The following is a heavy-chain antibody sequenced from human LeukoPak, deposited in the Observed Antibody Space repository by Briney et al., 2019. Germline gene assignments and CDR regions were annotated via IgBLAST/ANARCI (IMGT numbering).Heavy chain of an antibody. CDR1: GFTFSNAW. CDR3: TTGTYCGGDCYLDY. Sequence: GGSLRLSCAASGFTFSNAWMSWVRQAPGKGLEWVGRIKSKTDGGTTDYAAPVKGGFTISRDDSKNTLYLQMNSLKTEDTAVYYCTTGTYCGGDCYLDYWGQGTLVTVSS. CDR2: IKSKTDGGTT. D-gene: IGHD2-21*02. V-gene: IGHV3-15*01. J-gene: IGHJ4*02.